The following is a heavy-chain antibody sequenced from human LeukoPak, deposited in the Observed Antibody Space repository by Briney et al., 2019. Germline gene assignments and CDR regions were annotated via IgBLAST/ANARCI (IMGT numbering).Heavy chain of an antibody. J-gene: IGHJ3*02. Sequence: GGTLRLSCAASGFTFSSHGMSWVRQAPGKGLEWVSSISGSGGSTHYADSVKGRFTISRDNAKNSLYLQMNSLRAEDTAVYYCARDHRRRLYDSQARDTFDIWGQGTTVTVSS. CDR2: ISGSGGST. V-gene: IGHV3-23*01. CDR3: ARDHRRRLYDSQARDTFDI. CDR1: GFTFSSHG. D-gene: IGHD3-22*01.